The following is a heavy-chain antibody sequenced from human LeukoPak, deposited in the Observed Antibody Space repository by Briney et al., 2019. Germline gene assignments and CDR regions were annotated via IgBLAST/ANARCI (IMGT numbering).Heavy chain of an antibody. CDR2: MYYSGNT. CDR1: GGSFSDYY. CDR3: ARPPLKYYYGSGSDWFDP. Sequence: RTSETLSLTCSVYGGSFSDYYWSWIRQPPGKGLEWIGSMYYSGNTYYNPSIQSRVTISLFTSESQFSLKLSSVTAADTAVYYCARPPLKYYYGSGSDWFDPWGQGTLVTVSS. D-gene: IGHD3-10*01. J-gene: IGHJ5*02. V-gene: IGHV4-34*01.